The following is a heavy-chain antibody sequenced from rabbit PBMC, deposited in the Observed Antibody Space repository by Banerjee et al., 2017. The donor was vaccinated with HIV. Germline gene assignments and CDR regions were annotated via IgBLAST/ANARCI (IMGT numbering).Heavy chain of an antibody. D-gene: IGHD4-2*01. CDR2: IYAGSSGST. Sequence: QSLEESGGDLVKPGASLTLTCTASGFSFSSSYWICWVRQAPGKGLEWIACIYAGSSGSTYYASWAKGRFTISKTSSTTVTLQMTSLTAADTATYFCARGAYAGFGGADYDYYFNLWGQGTLVTVS. CDR1: GFSFSSSYW. J-gene: IGHJ4*01. CDR3: ARGAYAGFGGADYDYYFNL. V-gene: IGHV1S40*01.